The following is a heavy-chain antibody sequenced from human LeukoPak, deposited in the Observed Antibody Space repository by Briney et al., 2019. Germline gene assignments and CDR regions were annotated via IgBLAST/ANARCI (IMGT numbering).Heavy chain of an antibody. Sequence: GGSLRLSCAASGFTFSSYWMIWVRQAPGKGPEWVANIKQDGSEKYYVDSVKGRFTISRDNAKNSLYLQMNSLRAEDTAVYYCARAAASYYYDSSGRPEYFQHWGQGTLVTVSS. D-gene: IGHD3-22*01. V-gene: IGHV3-7*01. CDR3: ARAAASYYYDSSGRPEYFQH. CDR2: IKQDGSEK. J-gene: IGHJ1*01. CDR1: GFTFSSYW.